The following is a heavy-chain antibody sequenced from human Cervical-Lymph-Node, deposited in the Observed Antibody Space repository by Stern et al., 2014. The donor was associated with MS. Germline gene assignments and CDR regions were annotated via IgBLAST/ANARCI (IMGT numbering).Heavy chain of an antibody. CDR2: IFPGGSDI. V-gene: IGHV5-51*01. CDR1: GYTFPSYW. Sequence: DVQLVESGPEVKRPGESLKISCQASGYTFPSYWIGWVRPMPGKGLEWIAIIFPGGSDIRYSPSFQGQVPISADKSSSTAYLQWNNLKASDTAIYYCARQRYFDYWGQGTLVTVSS. J-gene: IGHJ4*02. CDR3: ARQRYFDY.